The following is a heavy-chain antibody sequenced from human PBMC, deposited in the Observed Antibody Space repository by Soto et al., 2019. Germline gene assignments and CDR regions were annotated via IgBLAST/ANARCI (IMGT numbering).Heavy chain of an antibody. V-gene: IGHV3-9*01. J-gene: IGHJ4*02. CDR1: GFTFDDYA. D-gene: IGHD3-22*01. CDR2: ISWNSGSI. Sequence: EVQLVESGGGLVQPGRSLRLSCAASGFTFDDYAMHWVRQAPGKGLEWVSGISWNSGSIGYADSVKGRFTISRDNAKNSLYLQMNSLRAEDTALYYCAKDLLTYYYDSSGYSPFDYWGQGTLVTVSS. CDR3: AKDLLTYYYDSSGYSPFDY.